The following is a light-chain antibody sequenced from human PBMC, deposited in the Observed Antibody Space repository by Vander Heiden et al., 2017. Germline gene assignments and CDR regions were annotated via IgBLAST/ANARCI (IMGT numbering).Light chain of an antibody. V-gene: IGLV3-25*03. CDR3: QSADSSGTANVV. Sequence: SYELTQPPSVSVSPGQTARITCSGDALPKKYAYWYQQKPGQAPVLLIYKESERPSGIPERFSGSSSGTTVTLTISGVQAEDEADYYCQSADSSGTANVVFGGGTKLTVL. CDR1: ALPKKY. J-gene: IGLJ2*01. CDR2: KES.